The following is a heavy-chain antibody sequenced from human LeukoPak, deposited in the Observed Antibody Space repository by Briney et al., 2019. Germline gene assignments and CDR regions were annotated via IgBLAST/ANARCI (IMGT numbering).Heavy chain of an antibody. D-gene: IGHD1-26*01. J-gene: IGHJ6*03. V-gene: IGHV3-30-3*01. CDR1: GFTFSSYA. CDR3: ARVPTPGWELLGVYYYYYYMDV. Sequence: GGSLRLSCAASGFTFSSYAMHWVRQAPGKGLEWVAVISYDGSNKYYADSVKGRFTISRDNSKNTLYLQMNSLRAEDTAVYYCARVPTPGWELLGVYYYYYYMDVWGKGTTVTVSS. CDR2: ISYDGSNK.